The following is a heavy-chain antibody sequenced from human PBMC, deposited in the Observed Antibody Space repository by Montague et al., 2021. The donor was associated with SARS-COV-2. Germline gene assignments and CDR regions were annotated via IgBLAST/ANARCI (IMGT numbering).Heavy chain of an antibody. CDR1: EASISSYY. J-gene: IGHJ4*02. V-gene: IGHV4-4*09. Sequence: SETLSLTCSVSEASISSYYWNWIRHLPGKGLEWIGYIYHNGNTDYNPSLRNRVDMSLDTSKNQFSLRLTSVTAADTATYYCAGRIVGVRRSLGLWGQGTVVTVSS. CDR3: AGRIVGVRRSLGL. CDR2: IYHNGNT. D-gene: IGHD1-26*01.